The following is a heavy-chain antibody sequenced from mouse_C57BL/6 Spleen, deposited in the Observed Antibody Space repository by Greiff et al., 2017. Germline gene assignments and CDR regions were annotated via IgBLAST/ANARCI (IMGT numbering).Heavy chain of an antibody. D-gene: IGHD1-1*01. CDR2: INPNNGGT. V-gene: IGHV1-26*01. CDR1: GYTFTDYY. J-gene: IGHJ4*01. Sequence: VQLQQSGPELVKPGASVKISCKASGYTFTDYYMNWVKQSHGKSLEWIVDINPNNGGTSYNQKFKGKVTLTVDMSSSTAYMELRSLTSEYSAVDYCARSTVVVYYAMDYWGQGTSVTVSS. CDR3: ARSTVVVYYAMDY.